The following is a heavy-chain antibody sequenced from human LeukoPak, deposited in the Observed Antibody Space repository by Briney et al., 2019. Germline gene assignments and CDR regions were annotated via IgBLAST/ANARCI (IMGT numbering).Heavy chain of an antibody. J-gene: IGHJ4*02. CDR2: INEDGSTT. CDR3: ARRGRKIAAAGTFDLGLDY. D-gene: IGHD6-13*01. V-gene: IGHV3-74*01. Sequence: GGSLRLSCAASGFTFSSNWMHWVRQAPGKGLVWVSRINEDGSTTNYADSVKGRSTIFRDNAKNTLYLQMNSLRAEDTAVYYCARRGRKIAAAGTFDLGLDYWGQGTLVTVSS. CDR1: GFTFSSNW.